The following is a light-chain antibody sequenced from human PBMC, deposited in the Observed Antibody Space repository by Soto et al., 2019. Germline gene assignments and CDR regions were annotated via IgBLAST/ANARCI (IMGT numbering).Light chain of an antibody. J-gene: IGLJ3*02. V-gene: IGLV1-44*01. CDR2: SNN. Sequence: QSVLTQPPSASGTPGQRVTISCSGSSSNIGSNTVNWYRQLPGTSPRLLIYSNNQRPAGVPDRFSGSKSGTSASLAISGLQSEDEADYYCAAWDDGLIGWVFGGGIKLTVL. CDR3: AAWDDGLIGWV. CDR1: SSNIGSNT.